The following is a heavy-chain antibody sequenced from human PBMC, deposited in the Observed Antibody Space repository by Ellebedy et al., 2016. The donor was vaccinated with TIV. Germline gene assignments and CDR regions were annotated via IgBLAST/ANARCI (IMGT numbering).Heavy chain of an antibody. CDR1: GFTFSNYA. J-gene: IGHJ4*02. CDR2: LSNNEGTT. V-gene: IGHV3-64*01. Sequence: PGGSLRLSCAASGFTFSNYAMHWVRQAPGKGLEHVSALSNNEGTTFYANSVKGRFTISRDNSNNTLYLQMGSLRAEDMAVYYCARGGTRIDGYNNYFATWGQGTLVTVSS. CDR3: ARGGTRIDGYNNYFAT. D-gene: IGHD5-24*01.